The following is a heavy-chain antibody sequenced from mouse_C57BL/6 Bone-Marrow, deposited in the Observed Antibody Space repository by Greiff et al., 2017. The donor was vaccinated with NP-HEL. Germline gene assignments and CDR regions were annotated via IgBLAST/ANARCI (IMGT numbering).Heavy chain of an antibody. D-gene: IGHD2-5*01. V-gene: IGHV1-81*01. CDR2: IYPRSGNT. CDR1: GYTFTSYG. CDR3: ARNSNYLAWFAD. J-gene: IGHJ3*01. Sequence: QVQLQQSGAELARPGASVKLSCKASGYTFTSYGISWVKQRTGQGLEWIGEIYPRSGNTYYNEKFKGKATLTADKSSSTAYMELRSRTSEDSAVYFCARNSNYLAWFADWGQGTLVTVSA.